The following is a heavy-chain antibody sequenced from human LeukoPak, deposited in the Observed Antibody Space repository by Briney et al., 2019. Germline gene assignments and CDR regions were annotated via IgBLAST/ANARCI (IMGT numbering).Heavy chain of an antibody. V-gene: IGHV4-34*01. CDR3: ARRWTSIFGVAKYYFDY. Sequence: PSETLSLTCAVYGGSFSGYYWSWIRQPPGKGLEWIGEINHSGSTNYNPSLKSRVTISVDTSKNQFSLKLSSVTAADTAVYYCARRWTSIFGVAKYYFDYWGQGTLVTVSS. CDR1: GGSFSGYY. D-gene: IGHD3-3*01. J-gene: IGHJ4*02. CDR2: INHSGST.